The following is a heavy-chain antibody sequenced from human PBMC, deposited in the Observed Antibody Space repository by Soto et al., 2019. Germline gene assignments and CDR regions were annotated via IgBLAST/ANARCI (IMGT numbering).Heavy chain of an antibody. CDR3: ARTLYDSDDY. J-gene: IGHJ4*02. CDR1: GGSISSGGYD. V-gene: IGHV4-31*11. CDR2: IYYSGST. Sequence: TLSLTCAVSGGSISSGGYDWSWIRQHPGKGLEWIGYIYYSGSTYYNPSLKSRVTISVDTSKNQFSLKLSSVTAADTAVYYCARTLYDSDDYWGQGTLVTSPQ. D-gene: IGHD3-22*01.